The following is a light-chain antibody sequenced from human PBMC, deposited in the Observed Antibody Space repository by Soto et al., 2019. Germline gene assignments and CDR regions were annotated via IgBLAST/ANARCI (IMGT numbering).Light chain of an antibody. CDR2: SAS. V-gene: IGKV1-39*01. Sequence: DIQMTQSPSSLSASVGDRVTITCRASQNIRSYLNWYQQKPGKAPKLLIYSASSFQSGVPSRFSGTGTGTDYTLTITSLQPEDFAIYYCQQSYTTPLTFGGGTKVEIK. J-gene: IGKJ4*01. CDR3: QQSYTTPLT. CDR1: QNIRSY.